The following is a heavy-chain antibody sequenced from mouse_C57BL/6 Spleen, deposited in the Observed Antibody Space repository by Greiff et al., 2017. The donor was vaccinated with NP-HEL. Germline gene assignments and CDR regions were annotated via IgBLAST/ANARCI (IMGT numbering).Heavy chain of an antibody. CDR3: ARSLDGKDY. CDR1: GYTFTSYW. V-gene: IGHV1-50*01. CDR2: IDPSDSYT. J-gene: IGHJ2*01. D-gene: IGHD2-3*01. Sequence: QVQLKQPGAELVKPGASVKLSCKASGYTFTSYWIQWVKQRPGQGLEWIGEIDPSDSYTNYNQKFKGKATLTVDTSSSTAYMQLSSLTSEDSAVYYCARSLDGKDYWGQGTTLTVSS.